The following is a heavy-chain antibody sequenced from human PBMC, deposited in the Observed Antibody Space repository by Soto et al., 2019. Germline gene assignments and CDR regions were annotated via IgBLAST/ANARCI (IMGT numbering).Heavy chain of an antibody. D-gene: IGHD2-2*01. CDR2: ISWNGGNI. J-gene: IGHJ4*02. CDR3: AKGSSTTNFSYCDY. V-gene: IGHV3-9*01. Sequence: EVQLVESGGGLVQPGRSLRLSCAASGFTFDDYAMHWVRQAPRKGLEWVSSISWNGGNIGYADSVKGRFTISRDNAKNSLYLQMNSLRAEDTALYYCAKGSSTTNFSYCDYCGQGTLVPVSS. CDR1: GFTFDDYA.